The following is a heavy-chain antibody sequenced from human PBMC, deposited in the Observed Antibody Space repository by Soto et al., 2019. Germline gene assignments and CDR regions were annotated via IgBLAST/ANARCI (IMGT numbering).Heavy chain of an antibody. J-gene: IGHJ6*02. Sequence: PSETLSLTCTVSGGSISSGDYYWSWIRQPPGKGLEWIGYIYYSGSTYYNPSLKSRVTISVDTSKNQFSLKLSSVTAADTAVYYCARGSSYYDFWSGYSSYGMDVWGQGTTVTAP. CDR1: GGSISSGDYY. CDR3: ARGSSYYDFWSGYSSYGMDV. V-gene: IGHV4-30-4*01. D-gene: IGHD3-3*01. CDR2: IYYSGST.